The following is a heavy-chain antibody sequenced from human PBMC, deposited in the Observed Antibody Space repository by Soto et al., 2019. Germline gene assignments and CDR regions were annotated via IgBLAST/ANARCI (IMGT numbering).Heavy chain of an antibody. V-gene: IGHV4-59*08. CDR2: IYYSGST. CDR1: GGSISSYY. Sequence: XXTLSLTCTVSGGSISSYYWRWILQPPGKGLEWIGYIYYSGSTNYNPSLKSRVTISVDTSKNQFSLKLSSVTAADTAVYYCARRFGYYYYGMDVWGQGTTVTVSS. D-gene: IGHD3-16*01. J-gene: IGHJ6*02. CDR3: ARRFGYYYYGMDV.